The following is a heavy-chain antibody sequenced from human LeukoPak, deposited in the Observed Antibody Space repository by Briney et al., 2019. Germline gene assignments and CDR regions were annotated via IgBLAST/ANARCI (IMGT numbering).Heavy chain of an antibody. J-gene: IGHJ4*02. Sequence: RGSLRLSCAASGFTFSTYAISWVRQAPGKGLEWVSVSGIGVNTYYTDSVTGRFTIYRDNSKRRLSLQMNSLRAEDTPVYYCAKSLSSGWSGKYYFDYWGQGTLVSVSS. V-gene: IGHV3-23*01. CDR2: SGIGVNT. CDR3: AKSLSSGWSGKYYFDY. CDR1: GFTFSTYA. D-gene: IGHD6-19*01.